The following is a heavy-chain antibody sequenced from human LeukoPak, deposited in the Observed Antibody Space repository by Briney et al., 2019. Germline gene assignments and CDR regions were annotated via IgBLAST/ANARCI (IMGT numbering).Heavy chain of an antibody. D-gene: IGHD6-19*01. J-gene: IGHJ4*02. Sequence: GGSLRLSCAASGFTFSSYAMHWVRQAPGKGLEWVAVISYDGSNKYYADSVKGRFTISRDNSKNTLYLQMNSLRAEDTAVYYCASPIAVAGTGGDYWGQGTLVTVSS. CDR1: GFTFSSYA. CDR3: ASPIAVAGTGGDY. V-gene: IGHV3-30-3*01. CDR2: ISYDGSNK.